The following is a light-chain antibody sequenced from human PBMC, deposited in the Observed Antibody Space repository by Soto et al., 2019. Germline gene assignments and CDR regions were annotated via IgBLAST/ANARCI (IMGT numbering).Light chain of an antibody. Sequence: QSALTQPRSVSGSPGQSVTISCTGTSSDVGGYNYVSWYQHHPGKAPQLMIYDVTKRPSGVPDRFSGSKSDNTASLTISGLQAEDEADYYCSSYADTYTLLFGGGTKVTVL. CDR3: SSYADTYTLL. V-gene: IGLV2-11*01. CDR2: DVT. J-gene: IGLJ2*01. CDR1: SSDVGGYNY.